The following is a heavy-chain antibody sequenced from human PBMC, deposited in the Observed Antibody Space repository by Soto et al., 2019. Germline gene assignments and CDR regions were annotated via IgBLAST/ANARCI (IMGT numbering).Heavy chain of an antibody. CDR2: TYYRSRWYN. Sequence: SQTLSLTCVTSGDSVSSNSAAWNWIRQSPSRGLEWLGRTYYRSRWYNDYAVSVRSRITVNADTSKNQFSLHLNSVTPEDTAVYYCAGISSLQWYYMGGWDKGTTVTVSS. V-gene: IGHV6-1*01. CDR3: AGISSLQWYYMGG. CDR1: GDSVSSNSAA. D-gene: IGHD6-19*01. J-gene: IGHJ6*03.